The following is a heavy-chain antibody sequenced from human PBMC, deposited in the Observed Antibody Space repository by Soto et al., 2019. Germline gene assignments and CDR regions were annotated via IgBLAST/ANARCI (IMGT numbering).Heavy chain of an antibody. D-gene: IGHD3-22*01. Sequence: GGSLRLSCAASGFTVSSNYMSWVRQAPGKGLEWVSVIYSGGSTYYADSVKGRFTISRDNSKNTLYLQMNSLRAEDTAVYYCARDHAMIAVNGAFDIWGQGTMVTVSS. V-gene: IGHV3-53*01. CDR2: IYSGGST. CDR1: GFTVSSNY. CDR3: ARDHAMIAVNGAFDI. J-gene: IGHJ3*02.